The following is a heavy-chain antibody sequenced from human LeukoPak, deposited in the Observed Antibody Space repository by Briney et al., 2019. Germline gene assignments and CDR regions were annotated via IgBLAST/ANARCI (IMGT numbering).Heavy chain of an antibody. J-gene: IGHJ4*02. CDR2: IYYSGST. CDR1: GGSISSSSYY. V-gene: IGHV4-39*01. CDR3: ARHRRRYDSSGYPSYFDN. Sequence: PSETLSLTCTVSGGSISSSSYYWGWIRQPPGKGLEWIGSIYYSGSTYYNPSLKSRVTISVDTSKNQFSLKLSSVTAADTAVYYCARHRRRYDSSGYPSYFDNWGQGTLVTVSS. D-gene: IGHD3-22*01.